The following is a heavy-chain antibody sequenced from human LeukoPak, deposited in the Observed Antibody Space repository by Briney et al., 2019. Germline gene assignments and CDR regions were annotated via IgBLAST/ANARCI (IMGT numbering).Heavy chain of an antibody. Sequence: ASVKVSCKASGYTFTSYYIHWVRQAPGQGLEWMGIINPSGGSTSYAQKFQGRVTMTRDTSTSTVYMELSSLRSEDTAVYYCARDIRYCSGGSCYGAFDIWGQGTMVTVSS. CDR1: GYTFTSYY. V-gene: IGHV1-46*01. CDR2: INPSGGST. J-gene: IGHJ3*02. CDR3: ARDIRYCSGGSCYGAFDI. D-gene: IGHD2-15*01.